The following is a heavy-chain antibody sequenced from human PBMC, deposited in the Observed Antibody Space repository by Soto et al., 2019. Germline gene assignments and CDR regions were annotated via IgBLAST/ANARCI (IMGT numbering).Heavy chain of an antibody. CDR3: ARGVIVGAYYYYYGMDV. V-gene: IGHV1-18*04. J-gene: IGHJ6*02. D-gene: IGHD1-26*01. Sequence: ASVKVSCKASGYTFTGYYMHWVRQAPGQGLEWMGWISAYNGNTNYAQKLQGRVTMTTDTSTSTAYMELRSLRSDDTAVYYCARGVIVGAYYYYYGMDVWGQGTTVTVSS. CDR2: ISAYNGNT. CDR1: GYTFTGYY.